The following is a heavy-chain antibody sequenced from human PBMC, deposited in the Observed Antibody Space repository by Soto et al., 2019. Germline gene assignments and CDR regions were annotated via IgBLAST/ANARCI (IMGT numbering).Heavy chain of an antibody. V-gene: IGHV4-59*01. J-gene: IGHJ4*02. CDR2: IYYSGST. CDR1: GGSISSYY. Sequence: SETLSLTCTGSGGSISSYYWSWIRQPPGKGLEWIGYIYYSGSTNYNPSLKSRVTISVDTSKNQFSLKLSSVTAADTAVYYCANRGTRVAHAYWGRGNLVTVSS. D-gene: IGHD3-16*01. CDR3: ANRGTRVAHAY.